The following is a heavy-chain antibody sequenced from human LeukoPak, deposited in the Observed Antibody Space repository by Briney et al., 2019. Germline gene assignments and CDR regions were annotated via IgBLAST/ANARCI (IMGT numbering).Heavy chain of an antibody. D-gene: IGHD5-12*01. CDR1: GGSISSGGFY. CDR3: ARDNSGYGHFDY. Sequence: SETLSLTCTVSGGSISSGGFYWSWIRQHPGKGLEWIGYIYYSWNTYYNPSLKSRVTISVDTSKNQFSLKLSSVTAADVAVYYCARDNSGYGHFDYWGQGTLVTVSS. V-gene: IGHV4-31*03. CDR2: IYYSWNT. J-gene: IGHJ4*02.